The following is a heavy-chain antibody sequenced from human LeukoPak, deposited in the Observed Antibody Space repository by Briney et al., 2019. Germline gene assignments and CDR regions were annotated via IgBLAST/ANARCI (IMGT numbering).Heavy chain of an antibody. Sequence: GGSLRLSCAASGFTFNNFAMSWVRQAPGKGLERVSATSGNGDLTYYADSVKGRFTISRDNSKNTLYLQMNSLRAEDSAVYYCARAIQQWLIGGAGYWGQGTLVTVSS. D-gene: IGHD6-19*01. CDR3: ARAIQQWLIGGAGY. J-gene: IGHJ4*02. CDR1: GFTFNNFA. CDR2: TSGNGDLT. V-gene: IGHV3-23*01.